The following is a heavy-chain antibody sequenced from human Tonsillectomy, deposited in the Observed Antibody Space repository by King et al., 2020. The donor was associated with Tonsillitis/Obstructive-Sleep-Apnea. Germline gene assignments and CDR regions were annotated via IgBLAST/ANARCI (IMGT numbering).Heavy chain of an antibody. J-gene: IGHJ3*02. D-gene: IGHD2-15*01. V-gene: IGHV4-59*01. CDR2: IYDSGST. CDR3: SRDMVLAAGGDAFDI. CDR1: GGSISSYY. Sequence: VQLQESGPGRVKPSETLSLTCTVSGGSISSYYWSWIRQPPGKGLEWIGYIYDSGSTNYNPSLKSRVTISVDTSKNQFSLKLSSVTAADTAVYYCSRDMVLAAGGDAFDIWGQGTMVTVSS.